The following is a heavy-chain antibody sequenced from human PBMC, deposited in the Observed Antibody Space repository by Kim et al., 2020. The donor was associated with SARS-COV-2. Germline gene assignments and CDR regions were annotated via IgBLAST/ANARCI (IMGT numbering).Heavy chain of an antibody. Sequence: SQTLSLTCAISGDSVSSNSAAWNWIRQSPSRGLEWLGRTYYRSKWYNDYAVSVKSRITINPDTSKNQFSLQLNSVTPEDTAVYYCARGYSSSFLIGEYYYGMDVWGQGTTVTVSS. J-gene: IGHJ6*02. D-gene: IGHD6-13*01. CDR2: TYYRSKWYN. V-gene: IGHV6-1*01. CDR1: GDSVSSNSAA. CDR3: ARGYSSSFLIGEYYYGMDV.